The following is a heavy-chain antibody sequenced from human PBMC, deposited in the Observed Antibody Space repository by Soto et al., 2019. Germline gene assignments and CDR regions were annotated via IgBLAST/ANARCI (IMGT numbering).Heavy chain of an antibody. D-gene: IGHD2-15*01. CDR2: IYYSGST. V-gene: IGHV4-30-4*01. J-gene: IGHJ4*02. Sequence: SETLSLTCTVSGGSISSGDYYWSWIRQPPGKGLEWIGYIYYSGSTYYNPSLKSRVTISVDTSKNQFSLKLSSVTAADTAVYYCARERSKTPKAIDYWGQGTLVTVSS. CDR3: ARERSKTPKAIDY. CDR1: GGSISSGDYY.